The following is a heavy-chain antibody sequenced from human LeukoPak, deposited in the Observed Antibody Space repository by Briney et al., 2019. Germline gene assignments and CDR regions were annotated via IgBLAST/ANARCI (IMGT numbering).Heavy chain of an antibody. Sequence: GGSLRLSCAASGLTVSSSYMSWVRQAPGKGLEWVSAISGSGDSTYYGDSARGRFTISRDNSKHTVFLQMKSLRAEDTAVYYCAKEKDSSGFFDYWGQGTLVTVSS. CDR2: ISGSGDST. CDR3: AKEKDSSGFFDY. V-gene: IGHV3-23*01. D-gene: IGHD3-22*01. CDR1: GLTVSSSY. J-gene: IGHJ4*02.